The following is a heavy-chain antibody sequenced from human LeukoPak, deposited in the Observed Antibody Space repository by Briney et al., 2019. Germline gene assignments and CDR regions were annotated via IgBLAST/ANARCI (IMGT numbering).Heavy chain of an antibody. CDR3: ARADYYGSGSYGLLGY. D-gene: IGHD3-10*01. Sequence: ASVKVSCKASGYTFTGYYMHWVRQAPGQGLEWMGWINPNSGGTNYAQKFQGRVTMTRDTSISTAYMELSRLRSDDTAVYYCARADYYGSGSYGLLGYWGQGTLVTVSS. CDR2: INPNSGGT. J-gene: IGHJ4*02. V-gene: IGHV1-2*02. CDR1: GYTFTGYY.